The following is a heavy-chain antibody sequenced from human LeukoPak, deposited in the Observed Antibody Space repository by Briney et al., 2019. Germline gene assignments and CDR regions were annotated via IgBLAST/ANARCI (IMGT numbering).Heavy chain of an antibody. J-gene: IGHJ4*02. CDR3: ARVGRVRVGGTLGF. V-gene: IGHV3-11*01. CDR1: GFTFKDYY. CDR2: ISGSGSTI. D-gene: IGHD1-26*01. Sequence: GGSLRLSCAASGFTFKDYYMTWVRQAPGKGLEWVSYISGSGSTIYYADSVKGRFTVSRDNAENSLYLQMNSLIVGDTAVYYCARVGRVRVGGTLGFWGQGTLVTVSS.